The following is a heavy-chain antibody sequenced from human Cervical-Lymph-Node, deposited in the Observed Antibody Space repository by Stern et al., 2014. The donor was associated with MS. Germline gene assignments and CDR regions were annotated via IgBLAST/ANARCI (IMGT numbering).Heavy chain of an antibody. CDR2: IRDYNGDT. V-gene: IGHV1-18*01. D-gene: IGHD2-21*01. CDR1: GSTFPTYG. J-gene: IGHJ6*02. CDR3: AQSLAYYGMDV. Sequence: VQLVESGPEVMKPGASVKVSCKAYGSTFPTYGIYWVRQAPGQGLEWMGWIRDYNGDTNSAQKCQGRVTMTKDTSTNTAYMELRSLTSDDTAVYYCAQSLAYYGMDVWGQGTTVTVSS.